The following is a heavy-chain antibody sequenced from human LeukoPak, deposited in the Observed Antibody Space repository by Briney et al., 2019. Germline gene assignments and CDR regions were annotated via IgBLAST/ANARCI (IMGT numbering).Heavy chain of an antibody. CDR1: GFTFSNYN. D-gene: IGHD3-9*01. CDR2: ITSTSSYI. J-gene: IGHJ4*02. Sequence: PGGSLRLSCAASGFTFSNYNMNWVRQAPGKGLEWVSSITSTSSYIYYADSVKGRFTISRDKSKNTLYLQMNSLRAEDTAVYYCAKDRRRDDVLTGSFSDWGQGTLVTVSS. CDR3: AKDRRRDDVLTGSFSD. V-gene: IGHV3-21*01.